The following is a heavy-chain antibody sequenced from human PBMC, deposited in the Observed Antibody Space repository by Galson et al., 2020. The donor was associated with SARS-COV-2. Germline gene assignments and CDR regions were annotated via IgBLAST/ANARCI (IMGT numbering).Heavy chain of an antibody. D-gene: IGHD6-19*01. J-gene: IGHJ4*02. Sequence: GGSLGLSCAASGFIFDDYAMHWVRQAPGKGLEWVSGISWNSGSIGYADSVKGRFTISRDNAKNSLYLQMNSLRAEDTALYYCAKDLGEQWLFTGVFDYWGQGTLVTGSS. CDR1: GFIFDDYA. CDR3: AKDLGEQWLFTGVFDY. CDR2: ISWNSGSI. V-gene: IGHV3-9*01.